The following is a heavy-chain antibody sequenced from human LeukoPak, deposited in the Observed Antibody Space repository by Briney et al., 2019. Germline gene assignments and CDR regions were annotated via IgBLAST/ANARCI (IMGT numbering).Heavy chain of an antibody. V-gene: IGHV3-23*01. J-gene: IGHJ4*02. D-gene: IGHD7-27*01. CDR2: ISGSGGST. CDR3: AKNLPGASYEL. CDR1: GFTFGDYA. Sequence: PGGPLRIYCTASGFTFGDYAMSWVRQVPGKGLQWVSAISGSGGSTYYAVSVKGRFTISRDNSKNTLYLQINSLRDEDTAVFYCAKNLPGASYELWGQGTLVTVSS.